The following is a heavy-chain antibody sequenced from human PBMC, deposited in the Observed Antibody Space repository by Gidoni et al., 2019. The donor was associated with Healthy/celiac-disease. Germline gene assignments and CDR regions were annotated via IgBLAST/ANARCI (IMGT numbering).Heavy chain of an antibody. CDR2: IYWDDDK. CDR1: GFSLCTSGVG. J-gene: IGHJ4*02. Sequence: QITLKESGPTLVKPTQTLTLTCTFSGFSLCTSGVGVGWIRQPPGKALEWLALIYWDDDKRYSPSLKSRLTITKDTSKNQVVLTITNMDPVDTATYYCAHRGLRYFDWYFDYWGQGTLVTVSS. CDR3: AHRGLRYFDWYFDY. D-gene: IGHD3-9*01. V-gene: IGHV2-5*02.